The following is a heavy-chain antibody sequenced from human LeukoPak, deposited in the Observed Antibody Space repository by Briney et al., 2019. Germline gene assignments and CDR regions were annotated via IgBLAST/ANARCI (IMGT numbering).Heavy chain of an antibody. D-gene: IGHD3-10*01. CDR2: IKSKTEGGTT. Sequence: GGSLRLSCAASGFTFSNAWMSWVRQAPGKGLEWVGRIKSKTEGGTTDYAAPVKGRFTISGDESKNTLYLQMNSLKTEDTAVYYCRVVVAMVRGRKAYFDYWGQGTLVTVSS. J-gene: IGHJ4*02. CDR1: GFTFSNAW. CDR3: RVVVAMVRGRKAYFDY. V-gene: IGHV3-15*01.